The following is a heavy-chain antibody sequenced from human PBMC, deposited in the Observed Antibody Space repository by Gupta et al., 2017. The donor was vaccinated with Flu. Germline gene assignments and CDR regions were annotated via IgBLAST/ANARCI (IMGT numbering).Heavy chain of an antibody. D-gene: IGHD5-12*01. CDR2: LNPNSGCT. J-gene: IGHJ2*01. V-gene: IGHV1-2*02. CDR3: ARVPEVSVATGYFDL. Sequence: QVQLVQSGAEVKKPGASVKVSCKACGYTFTGHYMHWVRQAPGQGLGGMGRLNPNSGCTNYAQKSQGRVTMTRDTSISTAYIELSRLRSDDTAVYYCARVPEVSVATGYFDLWGRGTLVTVSS. CDR1: GYTFTGHY.